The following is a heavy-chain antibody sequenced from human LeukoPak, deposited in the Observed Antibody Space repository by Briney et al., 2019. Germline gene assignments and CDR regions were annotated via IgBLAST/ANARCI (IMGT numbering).Heavy chain of an antibody. CDR3: ARTGYSYGHAIDY. J-gene: IGHJ4*02. D-gene: IGHD5-18*01. CDR1: GGSISSSSYY. CDR2: IYYSGST. V-gene: IGHV4-39*01. Sequence: SETLSLTSTVSGGSISSSSYYWGWIRQPPGKGLGWIGSIYYSGSTYYSPSLKSRVTISVDTSKNQFSLKLSSVTAADTAVYYCARTGYSYGHAIDYWGQGTLVTVSS.